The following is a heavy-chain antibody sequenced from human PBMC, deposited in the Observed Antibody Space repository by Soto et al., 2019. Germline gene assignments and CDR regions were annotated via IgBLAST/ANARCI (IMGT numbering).Heavy chain of an antibody. J-gene: IGHJ6*02. CDR3: ARAGSYYYGSSYGMDV. CDR1: GYSFTSYW. CDR2: IYPGDSDT. Sequence: GESLKISFKGSGYSFTSYWIGWVRQMPGKGLEWMGIIYPGDSDTRYSPSFQGQVTISADKSISTAYLQWSSLKASDTAMYYCARAGSYYYGSSYGMDVWGQGTTVTVSS. D-gene: IGHD3-10*01. V-gene: IGHV5-51*01.